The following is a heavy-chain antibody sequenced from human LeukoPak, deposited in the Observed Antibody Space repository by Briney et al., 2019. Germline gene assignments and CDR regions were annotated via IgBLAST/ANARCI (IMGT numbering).Heavy chain of an antibody. CDR3: AKDFLTELYHVDY. J-gene: IGHJ4*02. CDR2: ITGNGAGT. D-gene: IGHD2-8*01. V-gene: IGHV3-23*01. Sequence: GGPLRLSCAASGFTFDNYAMSWVRQAPGKGLEWVSTITGNGAGTYYADSVKGRFTISRDNSKDTLYLQMNSLRAEDTAEYYCAKDFLTELYHVDYWGRGTLVTVSS. CDR1: GFTFDNYA.